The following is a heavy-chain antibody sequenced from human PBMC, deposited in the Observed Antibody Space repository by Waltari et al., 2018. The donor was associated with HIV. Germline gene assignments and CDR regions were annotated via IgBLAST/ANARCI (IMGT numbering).Heavy chain of an antibody. Sequence: EVQLVQSGPEVKKPGESAKVSCRISGYNFGSYWIGWVRQMSGKGLDWMGIIYPGDSETRYNPSFKGKVTISADTSINTAYLQWHRLQASDTAVYYCARVLIGADNSFDFWGQGTMVTVSS. V-gene: IGHV5-51*01. CDR3: ARVLIGADNSFDF. J-gene: IGHJ3*01. CDR2: IYPGDSET. D-gene: IGHD2-21*01. CDR1: GYNFGSYW.